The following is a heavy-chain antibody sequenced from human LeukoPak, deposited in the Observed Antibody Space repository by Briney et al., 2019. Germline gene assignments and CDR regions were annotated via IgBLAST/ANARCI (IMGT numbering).Heavy chain of an antibody. Sequence: SQTLSLTCTVSGGSISSGGYYWSWIRQPPGKGLEWIGYIYHSGSTYYNPSLKSRVTISVDRSKNQFSLKLSSVTAADTAVYYCARTSIAARRANAFDIWGQGTMVTVSS. V-gene: IGHV4-30-2*01. J-gene: IGHJ3*02. D-gene: IGHD6-6*01. CDR3: ARTSIAARRANAFDI. CDR1: GGSISSGGYY. CDR2: IYHSGST.